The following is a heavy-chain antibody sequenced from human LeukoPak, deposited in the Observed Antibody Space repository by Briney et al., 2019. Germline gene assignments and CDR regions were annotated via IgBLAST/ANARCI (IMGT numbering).Heavy chain of an antibody. J-gene: IGHJ4*02. V-gene: IGHV5-51*01. CDR3: ARANWGSRSHYFDY. CDR2: IYPGDSDT. CDR1: GYSFTSYW. Sequence: GESLQISFKGSGYSFTSYWIGWVRPMPGKGLEWMGIIYPGDSDTRYSPSFQGQVTISADKSISTAYLQWSSLKASDTAMYYCARANWGSRSHYFDYWGQGTLVTVSS. D-gene: IGHD7-27*01.